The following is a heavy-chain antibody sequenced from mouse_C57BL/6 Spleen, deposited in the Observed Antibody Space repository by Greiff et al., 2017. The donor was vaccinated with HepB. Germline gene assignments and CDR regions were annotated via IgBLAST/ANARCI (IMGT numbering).Heavy chain of an antibody. CDR3: VRHGGNYAMDY. V-gene: IGHV10-1*01. Sequence: EVNVVESGGGLVQPKGSLKLSCAASGFSFNTYAMNWVRQAPGKGLEWVARIRSKSNNYATYYADSVKDRFTISRDDSESMLYLQMNNLKTEDTAMYYCVRHGGNYAMDYWGQGTSVTVSS. CDR1: GFSFNTYA. CDR2: IRSKSNNYAT. J-gene: IGHJ4*01.